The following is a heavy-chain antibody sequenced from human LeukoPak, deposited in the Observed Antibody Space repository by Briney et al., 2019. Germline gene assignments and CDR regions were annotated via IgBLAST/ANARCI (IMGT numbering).Heavy chain of an antibody. J-gene: IGHJ4*02. CDR2: ITTTGATT. D-gene: IGHD3-22*01. Sequence: GGPLRLSCAASGFTFGRYGMSWVRQAPGKGLEWVSFITTTGATTSYADSVKGRFTISRDNLRNTLYMQMNSLRDEDTALYYCTIMHGYYDGSGYWVQWGQGTLVTVSS. V-gene: IGHV3-23*01. CDR3: TIMHGYYDGSGYWVQ. CDR1: GFTFGRYG.